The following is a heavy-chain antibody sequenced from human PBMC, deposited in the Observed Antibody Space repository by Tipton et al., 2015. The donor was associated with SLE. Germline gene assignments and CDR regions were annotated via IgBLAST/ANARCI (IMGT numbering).Heavy chain of an antibody. CDR1: GGSISSYY. CDR3: ARDDRVVVEPAAMGFLYGMDV. D-gene: IGHD2-2*01. J-gene: IGHJ6*02. V-gene: IGHV4-34*01. CDR2: INHSGST. Sequence: TLSLTCTVSGGSISSYYWSWIRQPPGKGLEWIGEINHSGSTNYNPSLKSRVTISVDTSKNQFSLKLSSVTAADTAVYYCARDDRVVVEPAAMGFLYGMDVWGQGTTVTVSS.